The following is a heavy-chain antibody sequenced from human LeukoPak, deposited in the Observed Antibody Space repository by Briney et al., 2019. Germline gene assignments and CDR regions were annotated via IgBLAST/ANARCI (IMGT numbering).Heavy chain of an antibody. J-gene: IGHJ5*01. CDR2: INQDGTEK. V-gene: IGHV3-7*01. CDR1: GFTFSGFW. D-gene: IGHD3-10*01. CDR3: AKEGAFPIITYDS. Sequence: PGGSLRLSCAASGFTFSGFWMNWVRQAPGKGPEWVANINQDGTEKYFVDSVKGRFTISRDNAKRSVYLQMNSLRAEDTAVYYCAKEGAFPIITYDSWGQGTLVTVSS.